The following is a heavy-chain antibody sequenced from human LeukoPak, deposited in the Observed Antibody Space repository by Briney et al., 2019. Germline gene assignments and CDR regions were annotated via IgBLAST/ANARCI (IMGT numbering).Heavy chain of an antibody. J-gene: IGHJ4*02. CDR2: IKNDGSQK. CDR3: VWGHYGGY. Sequence: GGSLRLSCAASGFTFTYFWMTWVRQAPGKGLEWVANIKNDGSQKYYADSVEGRFTISRDNAKHLLYLQMHGLRADDTAVYYCVWGHYGGYTGQGTLVTVSS. CDR1: GFTFTYFW. V-gene: IGHV3-7*04.